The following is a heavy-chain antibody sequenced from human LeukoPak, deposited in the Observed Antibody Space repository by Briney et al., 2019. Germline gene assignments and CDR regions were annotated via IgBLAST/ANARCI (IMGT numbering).Heavy chain of an antibody. Sequence: GGSLRLSCAASGFIFSNYDMHWVRQAPGKGLEWVAVIWYDGSEKHYADSVQGRFTISRDNSKNSLYLQMNSLRAEDTALYYCARRVQYYFDYWGQGTLVTVSS. V-gene: IGHV3-33*01. CDR2: IWYDGSEK. CDR1: GFIFSNYD. J-gene: IGHJ4*02. CDR3: ARRVQYYFDY.